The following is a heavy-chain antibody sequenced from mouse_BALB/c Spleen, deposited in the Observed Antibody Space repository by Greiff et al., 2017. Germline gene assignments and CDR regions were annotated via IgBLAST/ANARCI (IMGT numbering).Heavy chain of an antibody. V-gene: IGHV5-6*02. CDR1: GFTFSSYG. CDR3: ARDEGKDAMDY. D-gene: IGHD2-1*01. J-gene: IGHJ4*01. Sequence: EVKLVESGGDLVKPGGSLKLSCAASGFTFSSYGMSWVRQTPDKRLEWVATISSGGSYTYYPDSVKGRFTISRDNAKNTLYLQMSSLKSEDTAMYYCARDEGKDAMDYWGQGTSVTVAS. CDR2: ISSGGSYT.